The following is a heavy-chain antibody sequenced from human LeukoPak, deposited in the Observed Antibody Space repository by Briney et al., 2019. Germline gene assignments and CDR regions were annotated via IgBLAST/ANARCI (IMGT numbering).Heavy chain of an antibody. CDR3: ARGGGGYCGGDCFIDY. V-gene: IGHV4-4*07. CDR1: GGSISSYY. D-gene: IGHD2-21*02. CDR2: IYTSGST. J-gene: IGHJ4*02. Sequence: PSETLSLTCTVSGGSISSYYWSWIRQPAGKGLEWIGRIYTSGSTNYNPSLKSRVTMSVDTSKNQFSLKLSSVTAADTAVYYCARGGGGYCGGDCFIDYWGQGTLVTVSS.